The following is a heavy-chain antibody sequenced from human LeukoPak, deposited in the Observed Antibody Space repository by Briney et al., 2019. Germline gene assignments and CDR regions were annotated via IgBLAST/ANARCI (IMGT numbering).Heavy chain of an antibody. J-gene: IGHJ4*02. CDR3: ARSEMVAATPVFDY. Sequence: ASVKVSCKASGYTFTSYGISWVRQAPGQGLEWMGWISAYNGNTNYAQKLQGRVTMTTDTSTSTAYMELRSLRSDDTAVYYCARSEMVAATPVFDYWGQGTLVTVSS. D-gene: IGHD2-15*01. CDR2: ISAYNGNT. CDR1: GYTFTSYG. V-gene: IGHV1-18*01.